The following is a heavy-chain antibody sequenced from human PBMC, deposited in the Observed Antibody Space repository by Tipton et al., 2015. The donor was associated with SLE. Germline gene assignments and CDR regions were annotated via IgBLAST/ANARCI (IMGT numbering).Heavy chain of an antibody. V-gene: IGHV4-31*03. D-gene: IGHD3/OR15-3a*01. J-gene: IGHJ4*02. CDR2: VYFNVRM. CDR1: GVSITSGGYY. CDR3: ARAMAWTGDPLHFDY. Sequence: TLSLTCNVSGVSITSGGYYWTWIRQRPGTGPEWIGTVYFNVRMYYNPSLKSRMTMSLDTSKNQLSLKLSSMTAADTAVYFCARAMAWTGDPLHFDYWGQGSLVTVSS.